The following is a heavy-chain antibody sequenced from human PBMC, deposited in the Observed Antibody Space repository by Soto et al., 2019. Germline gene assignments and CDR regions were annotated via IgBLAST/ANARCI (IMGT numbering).Heavy chain of an antibody. CDR1: GGSISSYY. Sequence: PSXSLALACTVSGGSISSYYWSWIRQPPGKGLEWIGYIYYSGSTNYNPSLKSRVTISVDTSKNQFSLKLSSVTAADTAVYYCARLGYSSYDYWGQGTLVTVSS. V-gene: IGHV4-59*01. CDR3: ARLGYSSYDY. D-gene: IGHD6-13*01. J-gene: IGHJ4*02. CDR2: IYYSGST.